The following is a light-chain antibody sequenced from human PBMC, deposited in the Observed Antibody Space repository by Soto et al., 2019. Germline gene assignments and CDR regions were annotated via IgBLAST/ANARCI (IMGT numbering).Light chain of an antibody. CDR2: EAS. J-gene: IGKJ5*01. CDR3: QQANSFPIT. V-gene: IGKV1-12*01. CDR1: QAISSL. Sequence: DIQMTQSPSSVSASLGDRVTITCRASQAISSLLAWYQQKPGKAPKLLIYEASSLHSGVPSRFRGSGSGTDFTLTIRSLQPEDSATYFCQQANSFPITFGQGTRLEIK.